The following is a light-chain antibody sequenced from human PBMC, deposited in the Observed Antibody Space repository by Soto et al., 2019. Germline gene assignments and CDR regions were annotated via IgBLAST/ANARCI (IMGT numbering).Light chain of an antibody. V-gene: IGLV2-14*01. CDR3: NSYTISSTYV. CDR2: DVT. Sequence: QSALTQPASVSGSPGQSITVSCTGTSSDVGGYDYVSWYQQHPGNAPKLLISDVTNRPSGVSNRFSGSKSVNTASMTISWLQTEYEADYYFNSYTISSTYVFGTGTNLTVL. J-gene: IGLJ1*01. CDR1: SSDVGGYDY.